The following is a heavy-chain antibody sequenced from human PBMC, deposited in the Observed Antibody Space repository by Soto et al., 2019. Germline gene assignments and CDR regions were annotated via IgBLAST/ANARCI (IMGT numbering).Heavy chain of an antibody. CDR1: GYTFTSYG. V-gene: IGHV1-18*04. CDR3: ARDGKITMVRGVSYYYGMDV. D-gene: IGHD3-10*01. CDR2: ISAYNGNT. J-gene: IGHJ6*02. Sequence: ASVKVSCKASGYTFTSYGISWVRQAPGQGLEWMGWISAYNGNTNYAQKLQGRVTMTTDTSTSTAYMELRSLRSDDTAVYYCARDGKITMVRGVSYYYGMDVWGQGTTVTVSS.